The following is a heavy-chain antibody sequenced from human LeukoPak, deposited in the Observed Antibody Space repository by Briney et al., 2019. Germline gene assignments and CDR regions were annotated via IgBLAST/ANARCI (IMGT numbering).Heavy chain of an antibody. J-gene: IGHJ4*02. V-gene: IGHV3-11*01. CDR1: GFTVSSNY. CDR3: ARDRRAGTYYFDY. Sequence: GGSLRLSCAASGFTVSSNYMSWIRQAPGKGLEWVSYLSSSGSTIYYADSVKGRFTISRDNAKNSLYLQMNSLRAEDTAVYYCARDRRAGTYYFDYWGQGTLVTVSS. CDR2: LSSSGSTI. D-gene: IGHD3/OR15-3a*01.